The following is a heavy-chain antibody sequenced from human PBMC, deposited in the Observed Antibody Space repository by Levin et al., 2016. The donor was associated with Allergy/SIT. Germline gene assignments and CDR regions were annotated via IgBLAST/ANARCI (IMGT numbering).Heavy chain of an antibody. CDR2: IWYDGSNI. V-gene: IGHV3-30*02. CDR1: GFNFSTYG. D-gene: IGHD3-10*01. J-gene: IGHJ4*02. CDR3: AKDLWRRSVHVLEWFGDLSPDY. Sequence: GESLKISCAASGFNFSTYGMYWVRQGPGKGLEWVAVIWYDGSNILYGDSVKGRFTISRDNSKNTLYLQMSSLRAEDTAVYYCAKDLWRRSVHVLEWFGDLSPDYWGQGTLVTVSS.